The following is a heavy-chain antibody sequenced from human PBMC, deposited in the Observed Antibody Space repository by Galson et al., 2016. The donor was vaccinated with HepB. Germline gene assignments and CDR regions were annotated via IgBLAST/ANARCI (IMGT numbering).Heavy chain of an antibody. Sequence: LTCTVSGYSISEGYYWGWIRQPPGRGLEWIGSIATFSHTENTYYSPSLNSRVTISVDTSENHISLKLTSVTAADTAVYYCVRGEVVAAILSIWGQGTLVAVSS. V-gene: IGHV4-38-2*02. CDR2: IATFSHTENT. D-gene: IGHD2-15*01. J-gene: IGHJ4*02. CDR1: GYSISEGYY. CDR3: VRGEVVAAILSI.